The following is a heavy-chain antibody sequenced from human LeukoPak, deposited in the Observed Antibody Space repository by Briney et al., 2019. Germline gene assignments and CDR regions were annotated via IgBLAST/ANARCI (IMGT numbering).Heavy chain of an antibody. V-gene: IGHV3-30*04. J-gene: IGHJ4*02. D-gene: IGHD6-13*01. CDR2: ISYYGSMK. CDR1: GFTLRKLG. Sequence: GGFLRLSRVVPGFTLRKLGLHLVRQAPGKGLGWGAVISYYGSMKFHADSVKGRFTMSRDNSKNTLYLQMNSLRDEDTAVYYCARRGVVAATGIRGFYIDYWGQGSLVTVSS. CDR3: ARRGVVAATGIRGFYIDY.